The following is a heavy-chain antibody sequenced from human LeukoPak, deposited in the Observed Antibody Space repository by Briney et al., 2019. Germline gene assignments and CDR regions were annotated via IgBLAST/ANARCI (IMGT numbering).Heavy chain of an antibody. J-gene: IGHJ4*02. CDR2: IHHRGST. CDR3: ARVRDYLDF. V-gene: IGHV4-31*02. Sequence: PSQTLSLTCSVSGDSISNSVYYWSWIRQHPGKGLEWIGYIHHRGSTFYSPTLKSRLVISVDTSRNQFSLQLSSVTAADTAVYYCARVRDYLDFWGQGTLVTVSS. CDR1: GDSISNSVYY.